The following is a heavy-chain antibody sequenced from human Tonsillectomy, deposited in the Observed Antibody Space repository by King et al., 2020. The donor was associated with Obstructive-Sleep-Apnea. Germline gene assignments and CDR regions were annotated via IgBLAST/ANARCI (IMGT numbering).Heavy chain of an antibody. J-gene: IGHJ4*02. CDR2: VDPSGGST. D-gene: IGHD1-26*01. CDR1: GYVFTNYH. Sequence: VQLVQSGAEVKKPGASVKVSCKANGYVFTNYHMHWVRQAPGQGLEWMGIVDPSGGSTSYAQKFQDRVTMTRDTSTSTLYLELTSLRSEDTALYFCARDVAGWDYFGRWGQGTLVTVSS. V-gene: IGHV1-46*01. CDR3: ARDVAGWDYFGR.